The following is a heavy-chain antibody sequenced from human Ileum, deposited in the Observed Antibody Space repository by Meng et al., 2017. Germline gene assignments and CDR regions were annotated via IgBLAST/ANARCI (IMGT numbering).Heavy chain of an antibody. CDR2: IDQDGSEE. Sequence: GGSLRLSCAASGFTFRTFWMNWVRQAPGKGLEWVANIDQDGSEEYYVDSVKGRFTISRDNAKNSLYLQMDSLRAEDTAIYYCVRSVGAIGTRWFDPWGQGALVTVSS. CDR3: VRSVGAIGTRWFDP. CDR1: GFTFRTFW. J-gene: IGHJ5*02. V-gene: IGHV3-7*01. D-gene: IGHD2-21*01.